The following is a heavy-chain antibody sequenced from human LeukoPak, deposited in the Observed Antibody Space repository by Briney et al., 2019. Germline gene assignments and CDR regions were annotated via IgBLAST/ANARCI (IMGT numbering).Heavy chain of an antibody. D-gene: IGHD1-26*01. Sequence: SETLSLTCTVSGVSITNYYWAWIRQPAGKGLEWIGRMYISGSTNYNPSLKSRVTISIDKANNQLSLKLRSVTAADTAVYYCARDYLVGAPLDSWGQGTQVTVSS. CDR2: MYISGST. J-gene: IGHJ4*02. CDR1: GVSITNYY. CDR3: ARDYLVGAPLDS. V-gene: IGHV4-4*07.